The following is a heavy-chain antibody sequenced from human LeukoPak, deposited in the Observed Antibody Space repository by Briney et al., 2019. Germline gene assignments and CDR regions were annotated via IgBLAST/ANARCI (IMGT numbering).Heavy chain of an antibody. Sequence: PGGSLRLSCAASGFTFSSYSMNWVRQAPGKGLEWVSSISSSSSYIYYADSVKGRFSISRDNAKNSLYLQMNSQRAEDTAVYYCARDRITMVRGVILFDPWGQGTLVTVSS. CDR3: ARDRITMVRGVILFDP. CDR2: ISSSSSYI. V-gene: IGHV3-21*01. D-gene: IGHD3-10*01. J-gene: IGHJ5*02. CDR1: GFTFSSYS.